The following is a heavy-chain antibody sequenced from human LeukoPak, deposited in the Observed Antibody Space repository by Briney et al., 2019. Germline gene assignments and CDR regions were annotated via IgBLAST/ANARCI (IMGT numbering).Heavy chain of an antibody. CDR2: ISSSSNYV. Sequence: GGSLRLSCAASGFTFSSYSMNWVRQAPGKGLEWVSSISSSSNYVYYADSVKGRFTISRDNAKNSLYLQMNSLRAEDTAVYYCASLALPLFDPWGQGTLVTVSS. J-gene: IGHJ5*02. CDR3: ASLALPLFDP. V-gene: IGHV3-21*01. D-gene: IGHD2-2*01. CDR1: GFTFSSYS.